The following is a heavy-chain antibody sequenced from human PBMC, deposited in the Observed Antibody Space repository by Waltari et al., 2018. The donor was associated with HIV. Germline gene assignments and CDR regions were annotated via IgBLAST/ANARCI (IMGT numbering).Heavy chain of an antibody. CDR3: ARRKGDYRTAFDI. Sequence: EEKLVQSGAEVKEPGESLKISCKSLGNNFAGYWVGWVRQMPGKGLEWMGVIYPGDSDAVYSPSFQGRVIMSTDRSISTVYLQWSSLRASETAMYYCARRKGDYRTAFDIWGQGTMVTASS. D-gene: IGHD4-17*01. CDR2: IYPGDSDA. J-gene: IGHJ3*02. V-gene: IGHV5-51*01. CDR1: GNNFAGYW.